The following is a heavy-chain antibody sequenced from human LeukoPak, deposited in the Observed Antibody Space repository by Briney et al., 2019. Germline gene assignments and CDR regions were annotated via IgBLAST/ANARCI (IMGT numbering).Heavy chain of an antibody. Sequence: GSSVKVSCKACAGTFSSYAISWVRQAPGLGLEWMGGIIPIFGTANYAQKFQGRVTITTDESTSTAYMELSSLRSEDTAVYYCARGPMFGSGSYYNYWGQGTLVTVSS. D-gene: IGHD3-10*01. CDR2: IIPIFGTA. CDR1: AGTFSSYA. V-gene: IGHV1-69*05. CDR3: ARGPMFGSGSYYNY. J-gene: IGHJ4*02.